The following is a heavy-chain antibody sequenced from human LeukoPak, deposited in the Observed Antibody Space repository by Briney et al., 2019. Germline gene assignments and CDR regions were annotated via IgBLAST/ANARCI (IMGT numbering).Heavy chain of an antibody. CDR2: ITSDGSTT. CDR3: ARDLTGAVFDF. D-gene: IGHD1-26*01. J-gene: IGHJ4*02. Sequence: GGSLRLSCAASGCTFSRYWMHWVRQVPGKGLVCVSRITSDGSTTSYADSVRGRSTISRDNAKNTVYLQMNSLRAEDTAVYYCARDLTGAVFDFWGQGTLVTVSS. V-gene: IGHV3-74*01. CDR1: GCTFSRYW.